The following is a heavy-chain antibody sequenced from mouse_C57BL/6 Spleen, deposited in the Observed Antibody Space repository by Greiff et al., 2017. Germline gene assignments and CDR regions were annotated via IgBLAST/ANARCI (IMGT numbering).Heavy chain of an antibody. J-gene: IGHJ1*03. CDR3: ARGGYGNNGYFDV. D-gene: IGHD2-10*02. Sequence: EVKLMESGGGLVKPGGSLKLSCAASGFTFSSYAMSWVRQTPEKRLEWVATISDGGSYTYYPDNVKGRFTISRDNAKNNLYLQMSHLKSEDTAMYSCARGGYGNNGYFDVWGTGTTVTVSS. CDR1: GFTFSSYA. CDR2: ISDGGSYT. V-gene: IGHV5-4*03.